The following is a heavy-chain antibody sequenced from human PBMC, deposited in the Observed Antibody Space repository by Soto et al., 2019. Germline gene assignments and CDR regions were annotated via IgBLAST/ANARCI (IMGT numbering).Heavy chain of an antibody. V-gene: IGHV3-48*02. Sequence: GGSLRLSCAASGFTFSSYSMNWVRQAPGKGLEWVSYISSSSTIYYADSVKGRFTISRDNAKNSLYLQMNSLRDEDTAVYYCAREDYGDYLERGVWGQGTTVTVSS. D-gene: IGHD4-17*01. CDR1: GFTFSSYS. J-gene: IGHJ6*02. CDR3: AREDYGDYLERGV. CDR2: ISSSSTI.